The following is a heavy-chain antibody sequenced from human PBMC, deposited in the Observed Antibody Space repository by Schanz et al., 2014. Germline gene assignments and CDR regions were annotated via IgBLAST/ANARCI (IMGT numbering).Heavy chain of an antibody. J-gene: IGHJ4*02. D-gene: IGHD3-16*01. CDR3: ARDLAFGGVYDRHSDS. V-gene: IGHV1-18*04. Sequence: QVQLVQSGAEVQKPGASVMLSCETSGYSFNLFGVSWVRQAPGQGLEWMGWISAYNGNMNYAPKFQGRVTMTTDTSTSTAYMELRNLRSDDTAVYYCARDLAFGGVYDRHSDSWGQGTLVTVSS. CDR1: GYSFNLFG. CDR2: ISAYNGNM.